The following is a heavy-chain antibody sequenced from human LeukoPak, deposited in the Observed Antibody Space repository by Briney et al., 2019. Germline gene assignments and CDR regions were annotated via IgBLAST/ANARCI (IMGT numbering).Heavy chain of an antibody. J-gene: IGHJ4*02. CDR2: ISSSSGSI. V-gene: IGHV3-21*01. Sequence: PGGSLRLSCAASGFTFSTYSMNWVRQAPGKGLEWVSSISSSSGSIYYADSMKGPFIVSRDNAKNSLFLQMNSLRGEDTAVYYCARGVRAAAFGGTGFEYWGQGILVTVSS. CDR1: GFTFSTYS. D-gene: IGHD6-13*01. CDR3: ARGVRAAAFGGTGFEY.